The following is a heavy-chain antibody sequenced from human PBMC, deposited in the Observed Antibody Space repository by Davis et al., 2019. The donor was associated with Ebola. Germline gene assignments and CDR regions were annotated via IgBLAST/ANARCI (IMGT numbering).Heavy chain of an antibody. CDR3: ARESDYSGSRSNLFAF. CDR1: GYSFSNYW. CDR2: FYPGDSDS. V-gene: IGHV5-51*01. J-gene: IGHJ4*02. Sequence: PGGSLRLSCKGSGYSFSNYWIGWVRQMPGKGLEWMGIFYPGDSDSRYSPSFQGRVTFSDDKSISTAYLQWNSLKASDTAMYYCARESDYSGSRSNLFAFWGQGTLVTVSS. D-gene: IGHD3-10*01.